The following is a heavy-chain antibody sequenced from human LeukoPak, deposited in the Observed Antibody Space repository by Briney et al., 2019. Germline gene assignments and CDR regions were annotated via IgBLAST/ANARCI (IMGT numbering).Heavy chain of an antibody. Sequence: KPGGSLRLSCAASGFTFSDYTINWVRQAPGKGLEWVSSISSNGFYIYYADSVKGRFTISRDNAKNSLYLQMNSLRVEDTAVYYCARDNEQTGVFDYWGQGTLVTVSS. CDR1: GFTFSDYT. CDR3: ARDNEQTGVFDY. D-gene: IGHD1-1*01. J-gene: IGHJ4*02. CDR2: ISSNGFYI. V-gene: IGHV3-21*01.